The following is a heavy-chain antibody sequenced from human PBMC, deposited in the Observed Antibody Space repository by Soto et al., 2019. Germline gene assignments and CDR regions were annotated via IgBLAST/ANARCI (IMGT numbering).Heavy chain of an antibody. V-gene: IGHV3-11*04. J-gene: IGHJ5*02. Sequence: GGSLRLSCAASGFTFSDYYMSWIRQAPGKGLEWLSYISSSSSTIYYADSVKGRFTISRDNAKNSLYLQMNSLRDEDTAVYYCARDPMPNSSGWYGNNWFDPWGQGTLVTVSS. D-gene: IGHD6-19*01. CDR1: GFTFSDYY. CDR3: ARDPMPNSSGWYGNNWFDP. CDR2: ISSSSSTI.